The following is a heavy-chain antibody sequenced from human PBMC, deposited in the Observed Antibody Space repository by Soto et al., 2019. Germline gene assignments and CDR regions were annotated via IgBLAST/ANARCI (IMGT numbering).Heavy chain of an antibody. CDR2: MNPNSGDT. Sequence: ASVKVSCKASGYTFTSYDINWVRQATGQGLEWMGWMNPNSGDTGYAQKFQGRVTMTRNTSISTAYMELSSLRSEDTAVYYCAKGGQDGYYYGMDVWGQGTTVTVSS. CDR1: GYTFTSYD. CDR3: AKGGQDGYYYGMDV. J-gene: IGHJ6*02. V-gene: IGHV1-8*01.